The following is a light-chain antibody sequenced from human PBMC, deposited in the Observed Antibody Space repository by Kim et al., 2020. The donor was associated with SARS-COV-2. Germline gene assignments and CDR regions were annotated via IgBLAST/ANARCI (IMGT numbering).Light chain of an antibody. Sequence: GQSITISCTGTSSDVGSYNLVSRYQQHPGKAPKLRIYEVSKRPSGVSNRFSGSKSGNTASLTISGLQAEDEADYYCCSYAGSSTWVFGGGTQLTVL. J-gene: IGLJ3*02. CDR1: SSDVGSYNL. CDR3: CSYAGSSTWV. CDR2: EVS. V-gene: IGLV2-23*02.